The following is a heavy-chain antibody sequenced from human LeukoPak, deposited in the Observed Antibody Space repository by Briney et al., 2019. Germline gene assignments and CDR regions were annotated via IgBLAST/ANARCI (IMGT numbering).Heavy chain of an antibody. J-gene: IGHJ4*02. D-gene: IGHD6-6*01. Sequence: GTSLRLSCAASGFTFISYAIHWVRQAPGKGLEWVAVISFHGTDTFYADSVKGRFTISRDNAKNSLYLQMNSLRAEDTAVYYCASLPPDGIAAHLRHFDYWGQGTLVTVSS. V-gene: IGHV3-30*04. CDR2: ISFHGTDT. CDR1: GFTFISYA. CDR3: ASLPPDGIAAHLRHFDY.